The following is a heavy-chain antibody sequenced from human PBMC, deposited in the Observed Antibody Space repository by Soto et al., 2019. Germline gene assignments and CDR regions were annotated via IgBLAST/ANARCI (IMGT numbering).Heavy chain of an antibody. J-gene: IGHJ4*02. CDR2: IYHSGST. CDR3: ATTDIVVDEYYFDY. D-gene: IGHD5-12*01. Sequence: SETLSLTCAVSGGAISSGGYSWSWIRQPPGKGLEWIGYIYHSGSTYYNPSLKSRVTISVDRSKNQFSLKLSSVTAADTAVYYCATTDIVVDEYYFDYWGQGTLVTVSS. CDR1: GGAISSGGYS. V-gene: IGHV4-30-2*01.